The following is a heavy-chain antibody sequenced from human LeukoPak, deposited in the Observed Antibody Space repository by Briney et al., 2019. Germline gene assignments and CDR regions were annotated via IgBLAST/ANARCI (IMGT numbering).Heavy chain of an antibody. CDR2: IKKDGSET. D-gene: IGHD5-12*01. Sequence: GGSLRLSCAASGFTFSTSWMSWVRQVPGKGLEWVANIKKDGSETYYVDSVKGRFTISRDNAKNSSYLQMNSLRAEDTAMYYCARGRYSGTTYYFDHWGQEPWSPSPQ. CDR1: GFTFSTSW. V-gene: IGHV3-7*03. CDR3: ARGRYSGTTYYFDH. J-gene: IGHJ4*01.